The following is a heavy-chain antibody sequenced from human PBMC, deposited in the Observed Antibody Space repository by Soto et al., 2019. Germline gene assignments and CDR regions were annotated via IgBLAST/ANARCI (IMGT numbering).Heavy chain of an antibody. CDR1: GGTFSSYA. D-gene: IGHD3-10*01. CDR2: IIPIFGTA. CDR3: ARDGIMQGSGSPTKNYYYGMDV. Sequence: GASVKVCCKASGGTFSSYAISWVRQAPGQGLEWMGGIIPIFGTANYAQKFQGRVTITADESTSTAYMELSSLRSEDTAVYYCARDGIMQGSGSPTKNYYYGMDVWGQGTTVTVSS. J-gene: IGHJ6*02. V-gene: IGHV1-69*13.